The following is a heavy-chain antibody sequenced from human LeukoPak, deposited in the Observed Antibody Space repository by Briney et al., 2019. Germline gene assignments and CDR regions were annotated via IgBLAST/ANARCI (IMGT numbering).Heavy chain of an antibody. CDR1: GDSMSSHY. J-gene: IGHJ5*02. V-gene: IGHV4-4*07. Sequence: SETLSLTCSVSGDSMSSHYLSWIRHPAGKGLEWIGRIHISGRSNINPSLKSRLTMSADTSKNHFSLKLVSMTAADTAVYYCARDWGRVGLRGFDPWGQGTLVTVSS. CDR2: IHISGRS. D-gene: IGHD3-16*01. CDR3: ARDWGRVGLRGFDP.